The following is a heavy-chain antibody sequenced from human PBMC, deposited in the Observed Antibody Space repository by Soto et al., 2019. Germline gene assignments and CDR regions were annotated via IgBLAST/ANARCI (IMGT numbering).Heavy chain of an antibody. J-gene: IGHJ4*02. CDR1: GFSLSTSGVG. V-gene: IGHV2-5*01. Sequence: SGPTLVKPTQTLTLTCTFSGFSLSTSGVGVGWIRQPPGKALEWLALIYWNDGKRYSPSLKSRLTITKDTSKNQVVLTMTNMDPVDTATYYCAREAITIFGVAPFDYWGQGTLVTVSS. CDR3: AREAITIFGVAPFDY. D-gene: IGHD3-3*01. CDR2: IYWNDGK.